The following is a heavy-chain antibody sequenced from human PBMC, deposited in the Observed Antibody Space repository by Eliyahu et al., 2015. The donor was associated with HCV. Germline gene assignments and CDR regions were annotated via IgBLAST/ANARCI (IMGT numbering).Heavy chain of an antibody. CDR2: IYSDGSA. V-gene: IGHV3-53*01. CDR3: AREDFYYVSASYVFDY. D-gene: IGHD3-10*01. CDR1: GFSVSSHY. J-gene: IGHJ4*02. Sequence: EVQLVQSGGGLIQPGGSLRLSCATSGFSVSSHYMSWVRQAPGKGLEWVSVIYSDGSAYYADSVKGRFTISRDNSKNTLYLQMSSLRAEDTALYYCAREDFYYVSASYVFDYWGQGSLVTVSS.